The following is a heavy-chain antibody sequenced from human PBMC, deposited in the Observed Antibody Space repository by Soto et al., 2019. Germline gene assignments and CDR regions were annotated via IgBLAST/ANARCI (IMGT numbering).Heavy chain of an antibody. D-gene: IGHD3-3*01. CDR2: IVVGSGNT. CDR3: AAGYDFWSGYYLTSQNYYYGMDV. Sequence: SVKVSFKASGFTFTSSAVQWVRQARGQRLEWIGWIVVGSGNTNYAQKFQERVTITRDMSTSTAYMELSSLRSEDTAVYYCAAGYDFWSGYYLTSQNYYYGMDVWGQGTTVTVSS. J-gene: IGHJ6*02. CDR1: GFTFTSSA. V-gene: IGHV1-58*01.